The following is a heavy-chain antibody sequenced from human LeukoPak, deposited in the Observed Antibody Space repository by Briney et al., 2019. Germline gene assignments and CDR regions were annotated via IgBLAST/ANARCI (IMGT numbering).Heavy chain of an antibody. CDR1: GGSISSSNW. J-gene: IGHJ4*02. CDR3: ARLYCGGDCYSGTFDY. V-gene: IGHV4-4*02. D-gene: IGHD2-21*02. Sequence: PSETLSLTCAVSGGSISSSNWWSWVRQPPGKGLEWIGEIYHSGSTNYNPSLKSRVTISVDTSKNQFSLKLSSVTAADTAVYYCARLYCGGDCYSGTFDYWGQGTLVTVSS. CDR2: IYHSGST.